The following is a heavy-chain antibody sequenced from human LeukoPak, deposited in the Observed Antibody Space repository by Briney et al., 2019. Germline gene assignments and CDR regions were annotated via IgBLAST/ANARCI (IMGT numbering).Heavy chain of an antibody. CDR1: VGSISSYY. V-gene: IGHV4-59*01. Sequence: SDTLSLTCTHSVGSISSYYWSWIRQPPPKGLEWIGYVYYIGSTNYNPPLQSRVTISVDTSKDQCSLKMSSVTAADTAVYYCAGEKAGTTPYFDYWGQGTLVTVFS. CDR3: AGEKAGTTPYFDY. J-gene: IGHJ4*02. D-gene: IGHD1-1*01. CDR2: VYYIGST.